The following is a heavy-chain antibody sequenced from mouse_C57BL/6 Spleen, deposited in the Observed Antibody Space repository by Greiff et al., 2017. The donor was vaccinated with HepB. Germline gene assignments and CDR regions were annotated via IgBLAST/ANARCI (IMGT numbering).Heavy chain of an antibody. CDR1: GFTFSSYT. D-gene: IGHD1-2*01. CDR2: ISGGGGNT. J-gene: IGHJ1*03. V-gene: IGHV5-9*01. CDR3: ASHYYGPYFDV. Sequence: EVKLMESGGGLVKPGGSLKLSCAASGFTFSSYTMSWVRQTPEKRLEWVATISGGGGNTYYPDSVKGRFTISRDNAKNTLYLQMSSLRSEDTALYYCASHYYGPYFDVWGTGTTVTVSS.